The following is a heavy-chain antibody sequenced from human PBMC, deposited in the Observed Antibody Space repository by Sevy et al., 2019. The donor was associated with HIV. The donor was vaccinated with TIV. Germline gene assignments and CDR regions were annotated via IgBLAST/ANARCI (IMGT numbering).Heavy chain of an antibody. Sequence: ASVKVSCKASGYTFTGYYMHWVRQAPGQGLEWMGWINPNSGGKNYAQKFQGRVTMTRDMSISTAYMELSRLRSDDPAGYYCARERVGRSYCGGDCPSDYWGQGTLVTVSS. CDR3: ARERVGRSYCGGDCPSDY. CDR2: INPNSGGK. V-gene: IGHV1-2*02. D-gene: IGHD2-21*02. J-gene: IGHJ4*02. CDR1: GYTFTGYY.